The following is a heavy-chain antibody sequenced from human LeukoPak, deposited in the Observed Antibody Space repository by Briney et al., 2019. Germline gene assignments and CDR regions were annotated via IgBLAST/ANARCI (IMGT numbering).Heavy chain of an antibody. Sequence: SVKVSCKASGGTFSSYAISWVRQAPGQGLEWMGGIIPIFGTANYAQKFQGRVTITADESTSTAYMELSSLRSEDTAVYYCARDLPSSTYYYDSSGYYSDYWGQGTLVTVSS. J-gene: IGHJ4*02. CDR3: ARDLPSSTYYYDSSGYYSDY. CDR2: IIPIFGTA. V-gene: IGHV1-69*13. CDR1: GGTFSSYA. D-gene: IGHD3-22*01.